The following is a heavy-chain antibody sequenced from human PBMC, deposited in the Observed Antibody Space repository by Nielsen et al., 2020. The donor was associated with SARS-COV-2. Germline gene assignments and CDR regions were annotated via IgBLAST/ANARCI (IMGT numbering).Heavy chain of an antibody. J-gene: IGHJ4*02. D-gene: IGHD3-22*01. CDR2: IYPGDSDT. CDR1: GYSFTSYW. Sequence: GESLKISCKGSGYSFTSYWIGWVRQMPGKGLEWMGIIYPGDSDTRYSPSFQGQVTISADKSISTAYLQWSSLKASDTAMYYCARLGVRYYDSSAYDYWGQGTLVTVSS. V-gene: IGHV5-51*01. CDR3: ARLGVRYYDSSAYDY.